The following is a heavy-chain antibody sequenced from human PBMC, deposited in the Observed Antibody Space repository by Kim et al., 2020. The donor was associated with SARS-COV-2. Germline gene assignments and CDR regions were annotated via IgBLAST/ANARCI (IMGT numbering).Heavy chain of an antibody. CDR3: ASFPHSRVYNRYWYFDL. CDR1: GGSISSDGYF. V-gene: IGHV4-31*03. CDR2: IYWSGTT. Sequence: SETLSLTCTVSGGSISSDGYFWSWFRRPPGKGLEWIGYIYWSGTTSYNPSLRSRVAISVDTSKNQVSLRLNSVTAADTAVYYCASFPHSRVYNRYWYFDLGGGGTLVSV. J-gene: IGHJ2*01. D-gene: IGHD1-1*01.